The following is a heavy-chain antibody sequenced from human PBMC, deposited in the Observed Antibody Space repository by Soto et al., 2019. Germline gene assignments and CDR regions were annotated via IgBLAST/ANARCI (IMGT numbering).Heavy chain of an antibody. J-gene: IGHJ6*02. CDR3: ARVLVVAATLVDFYYYYRMDV. Sequence: GGSLRLSCAASGFTFSSYWMHWVRQAPGKGLVWVSRINSDGSSTSYADSVKGRFTISRDNAKNTLYLQMTSLRAEDTAVYYCARVLVVAATLVDFYYYYRMDVWGQGTTVTVSS. CDR2: INSDGSST. V-gene: IGHV3-74*01. D-gene: IGHD2-15*01. CDR1: GFTFSSYW.